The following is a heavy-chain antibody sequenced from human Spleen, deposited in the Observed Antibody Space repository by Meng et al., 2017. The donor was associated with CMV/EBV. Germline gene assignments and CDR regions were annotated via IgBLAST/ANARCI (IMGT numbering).Heavy chain of an antibody. J-gene: IGHJ4*02. V-gene: IGHV1-2*02. CDR1: GYTFTGYY. Sequence: ASVKVSCKASGYTFTGYYMHWVRQAPGQGLEWMGWINPNSGGTNYAQKFQGRVTMTRDTSISTAYMELSRLRSDDTAVYYCARDWRYCSSTSCYLFDYWGQGTLVPSPQ. D-gene: IGHD2-2*01. CDR2: INPNSGGT. CDR3: ARDWRYCSSTSCYLFDY.